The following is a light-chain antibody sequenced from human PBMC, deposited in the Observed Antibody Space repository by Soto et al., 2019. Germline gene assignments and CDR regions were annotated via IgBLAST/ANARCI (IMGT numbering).Light chain of an antibody. CDR2: DAS. V-gene: IGKV3-20*01. Sequence: ELVLTQSPGTLSLSPVEIATLACMASQTVRNNYLAWYQQKPGQAPRLLIYDASSRATGIPDRFSGGGSGTDFTLTISRLEPEDFAVYYCQQFSSYPLTFGGGTKVDIK. CDR3: QQFSSYPLT. J-gene: IGKJ4*01. CDR1: QTVRNNY.